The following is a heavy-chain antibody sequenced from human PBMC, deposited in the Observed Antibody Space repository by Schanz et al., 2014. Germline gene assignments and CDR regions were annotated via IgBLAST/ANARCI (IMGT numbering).Heavy chain of an antibody. CDR2: IWFDGNNK. CDR3: AKDGTSMITFGGVSGEFDY. V-gene: IGHV3-30*02. CDR1: GFTFSAYG. D-gene: IGHD3-16*01. Sequence: QVQLVESGGGVVQPGGSLRLSCAASGFTFSAYGMHWVRQAPGKGLEWVAVIWFDGNNKFYADSVKGRFTISRDNSKNTLYLQMNSLRAEDTAVYYCAKDGTSMITFGGVSGEFDYWGQGTLVTVSS. J-gene: IGHJ4*02.